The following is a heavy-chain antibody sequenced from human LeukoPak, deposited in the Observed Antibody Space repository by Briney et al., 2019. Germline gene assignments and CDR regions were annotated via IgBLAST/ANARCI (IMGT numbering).Heavy chain of an antibody. CDR3: AIMHGYYDGSGYWVQ. Sequence: GGSLRLSCAASGFTFGSYGMSWVRQAPGKGLEWVPFITPNADRTSYADSVEGRFTISRDNPRNTLYMQMNSLRDEDTALYYCAIMHGYYDGSGYWVQWGQGTLVTVSS. D-gene: IGHD3-22*01. CDR2: ITPNADRT. CDR1: GFTFGSYG. J-gene: IGHJ1*01. V-gene: IGHV3-23*01.